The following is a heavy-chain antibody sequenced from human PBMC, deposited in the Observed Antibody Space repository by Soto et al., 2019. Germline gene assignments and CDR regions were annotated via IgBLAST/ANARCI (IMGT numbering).Heavy chain of an antibody. D-gene: IGHD3-16*02. CDR1: GYTFTSYG. CDR3: ARDLNRDTRASEFDY. CDR2: ISAYNGNT. J-gene: IGHJ4*02. V-gene: IGHV1-18*01. Sequence: ASVKVSCKASGYTFTSYGISWVRQAPGQGLEWMGWISAYNGNTNYAQKLQGRVTMTTDTSTSTAYMELWSLRSDDTAVYYCARDLNRDTRASEFDYWGQGAVLTVSS.